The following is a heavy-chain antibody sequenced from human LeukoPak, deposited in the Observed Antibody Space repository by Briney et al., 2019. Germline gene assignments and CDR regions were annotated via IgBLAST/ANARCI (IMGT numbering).Heavy chain of an antibody. CDR2: IKQDGSEK. J-gene: IGHJ2*01. Sequence: PGGALGLSCAVSGFTFGGDWMSWGRQAPGKGLGWGANIKQDGSEKYYVDSVKGRFTISRDNAKNSLYLQMNSVRAEDTAVYYCARDYDYVWGSYRHWYFDLWGRGTLVTVSS. V-gene: IGHV3-7*05. CDR1: GFTFGGDW. CDR3: ARDYDYVWGSYRHWYFDL. D-gene: IGHD3-16*02.